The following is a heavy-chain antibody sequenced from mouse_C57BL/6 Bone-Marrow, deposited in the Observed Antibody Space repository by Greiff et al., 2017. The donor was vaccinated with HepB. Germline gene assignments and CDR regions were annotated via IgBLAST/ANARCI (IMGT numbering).Heavy chain of an antibody. D-gene: IGHD3-1*01. Sequence: EVQLVESGAELVRPGASVKLSCTASGFNIKDDYMHWVKQRPEQGLEWIGWIDPENGDTEYASKFQGKATITADTSSNTAYLQLSSLTSEDTAVYYCTTARTFFDYWGQGTTLTVSS. J-gene: IGHJ2*01. V-gene: IGHV14-4*01. CDR2: IDPENGDT. CDR3: TTARTFFDY. CDR1: GFNIKDDY.